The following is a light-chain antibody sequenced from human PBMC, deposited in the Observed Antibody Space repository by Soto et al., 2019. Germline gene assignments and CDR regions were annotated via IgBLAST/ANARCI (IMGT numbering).Light chain of an antibody. Sequence: DVVMNQPPVSLAVTPGQPASFSCRSSQSLGYSDGRTYLNWFHQRPGQSPRRIDHTVFILESGVPRRFSGGGSGSDFTLAISGVEGEDFGVYCYMQGTDWPWTFGQGTRLELK. V-gene: IGKV2-30*01. CDR3: MQGTDWPWT. CDR2: TVF. J-gene: IGKJ2*02. CDR1: QSLGYSDGRTY.